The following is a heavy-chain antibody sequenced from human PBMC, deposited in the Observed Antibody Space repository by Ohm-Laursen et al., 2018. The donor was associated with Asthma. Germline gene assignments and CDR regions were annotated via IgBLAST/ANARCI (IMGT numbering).Heavy chain of an antibody. CDR3: VRDGSSGWHFDY. CDR2: ISYDGSYQ. V-gene: IGHV3-30*03. CDR1: GFTFRNYD. J-gene: IGHJ4*02. D-gene: IGHD6-19*01. Sequence: SLRLSCSASGFTFRNYDMHWVRQAPGKGLERVAAISYDGSYQYYADSVKGRFTISRDNSKNTLSLQMNSLRAEDTAVYYCVRDGSSGWHFDYWGQGTLVIVSS.